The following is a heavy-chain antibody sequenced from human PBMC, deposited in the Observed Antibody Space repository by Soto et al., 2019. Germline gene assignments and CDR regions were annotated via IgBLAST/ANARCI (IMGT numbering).Heavy chain of an antibody. Sequence: SETLSLTCTVSGGSISSYYWSWIRQPPGKGLEWIGYIYYSGSTNYNPSLKSRVTISVDTSKNQFSLKLSSVTAADTAVYYCARATDYYGSGSYYNAGYFDYWGQGNLVTVSS. CDR3: ARATDYYGSGSYYNAGYFDY. D-gene: IGHD3-10*01. CDR2: IYYSGST. J-gene: IGHJ4*02. CDR1: GGSISSYY. V-gene: IGHV4-59*01.